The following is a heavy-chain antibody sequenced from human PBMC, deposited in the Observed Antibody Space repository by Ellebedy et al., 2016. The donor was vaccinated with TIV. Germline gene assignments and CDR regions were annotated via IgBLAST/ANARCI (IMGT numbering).Heavy chain of an antibody. D-gene: IGHD1-26*01. V-gene: IGHV4-59*01. J-gene: IGHJ5*01. CDR3: ATVVGGATLDS. Sequence: SETLSLXCTVSGGSISGYYWSWIRQPPGKGLEWIGNIYYTGTTSYNPSLRSRVTISVDTSKNQLSLRLSSVTAADTAVYFCATVVGGATLDSWGQGTLVTVSS. CDR2: IYYTGTT. CDR1: GGSISGYY.